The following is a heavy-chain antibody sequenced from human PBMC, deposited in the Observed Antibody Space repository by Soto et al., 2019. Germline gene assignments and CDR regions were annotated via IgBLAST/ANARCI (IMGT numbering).Heavy chain of an antibody. V-gene: IGHV3-30-3*01. CDR2: ISYDGSNK. D-gene: IGHD5-18*01. J-gene: IGHJ2*01. Sequence: QVQLVESGGGVVQPGRSLRLSCAASGFTFSSHAMHWVRQAPGKGLEWVAVISYDGSNKYYADSVKGRFTISRDNSKNTLYLQMNSLRAEDTAVHYCARDPLWGTAMVLWYFDLWGRGTLVTVSS. CDR1: GFTFSSHA. CDR3: ARDPLWGTAMVLWYFDL.